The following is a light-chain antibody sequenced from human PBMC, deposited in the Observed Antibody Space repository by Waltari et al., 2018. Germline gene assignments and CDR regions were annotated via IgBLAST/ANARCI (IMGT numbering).Light chain of an antibody. J-gene: IGKJ1*01. CDR2: KAS. CDR3: QQYPRT. Sequence: DIQMTQSPSTLSASVGDRVTITCRASQSISSWLAWYRQKPGKPPKLLIYKASSLESGVPSRFSGSGSGTEFTLTISSLQPDDFATYYCQQYPRTFGQGTKVEIK. V-gene: IGKV1-5*03. CDR1: QSISSW.